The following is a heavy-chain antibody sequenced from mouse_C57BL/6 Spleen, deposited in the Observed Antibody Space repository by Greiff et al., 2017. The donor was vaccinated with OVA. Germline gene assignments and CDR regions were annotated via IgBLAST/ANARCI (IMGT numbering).Heavy chain of an antibody. CDR3: ARHRSSWGYFDV. D-gene: IGHD1-1*01. CDR2: ISGGGGNT. V-gene: IGHV5-9*01. J-gene: IGHJ1*03. CDR1: GFTFSSYT. Sequence: EVKLVESGGGLVKPGGSLKLSCAASGFTFSSYTMSWVRQTPEKRLEGVATISGGGGNTYYPDSVKGRFTISRDNAKNTLYLQMSSLRSEDTALYYCARHRSSWGYFDVWGTGTTVTVSS.